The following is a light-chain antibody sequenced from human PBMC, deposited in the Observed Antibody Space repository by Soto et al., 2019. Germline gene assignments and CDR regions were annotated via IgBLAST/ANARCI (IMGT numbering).Light chain of an antibody. CDR3: QQYNKLPIT. CDR2: GAS. CDR1: QGVNSL. J-gene: IGKJ5*01. V-gene: IGKV3-15*01. Sequence: TQSRATLNVSPGERATLSCWASQGVNSLLAWYQQKPGQAPRLLIYGASTRATDTPARFSGSGSGTEVALTISSLQSEDFAVYYCQQYNKLPITFGQGTRLEIK.